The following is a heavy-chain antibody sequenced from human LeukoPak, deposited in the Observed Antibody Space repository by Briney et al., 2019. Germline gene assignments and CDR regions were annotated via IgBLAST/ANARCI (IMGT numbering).Heavy chain of an antibody. Sequence: ASVKVSCKASGYTFTSYAMNWVRQAPGQGLEWMGGIIPIFGTAKYAQKFQGRVTITADESTSTAYMELSSLRSEDTAVYYCATTYYYDRWGRAFDIWGQGTMVTVSS. D-gene: IGHD3-22*01. CDR1: GYTFTSYA. J-gene: IGHJ3*02. CDR2: IIPIFGTA. CDR3: ATTYYYDRWGRAFDI. V-gene: IGHV1-69*13.